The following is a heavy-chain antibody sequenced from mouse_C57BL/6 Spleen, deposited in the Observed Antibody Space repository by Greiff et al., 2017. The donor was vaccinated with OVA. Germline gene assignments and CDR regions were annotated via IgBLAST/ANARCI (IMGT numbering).Heavy chain of an antibody. J-gene: IGHJ2*01. CDR3: ASTGFDY. D-gene: IGHD4-1*01. CDR2: IWRGGST. V-gene: IGHV2-5*01. Sequence: QVQLQQSGPGLVQPSQSLSITCPVSGFSIPSYGVHWVRQSPGKGLEWLGVIWRGGSTDYNAAFMSRLSNTQDNSNSQVFFKMNSLQADDTAIYYCASTGFDYWGQGTTLTVSS. CDR1: GFSIPSYG.